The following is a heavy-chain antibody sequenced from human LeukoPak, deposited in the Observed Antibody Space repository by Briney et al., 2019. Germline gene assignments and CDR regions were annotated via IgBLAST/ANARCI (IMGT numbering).Heavy chain of an antibody. CDR2: FDPEDGET. CDR3: ATPCTYYDFWSGLY. D-gene: IGHD3-3*01. CDR1: GYTLTELS. V-gene: IGHV1-24*01. J-gene: IGHJ4*02. Sequence: ASVKVSCKVSGYTLTELSMHWVRQAPGKGLEWMGGFDPEDGETIYAQKFQGRVTMTEDTSTDTAYMELSSLRSEDTAVYYCATPCTYYDFWSGLYWGQGTLVTVSS.